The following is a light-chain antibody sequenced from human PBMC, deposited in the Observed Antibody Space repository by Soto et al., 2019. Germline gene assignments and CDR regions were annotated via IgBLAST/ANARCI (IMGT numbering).Light chain of an antibody. V-gene: IGKV3-15*01. J-gene: IGKJ2*01. CDR3: QQYNKWPPYT. CDR2: GAS. Sequence: EIVLTQSPGTLSLSPGERATLSCRASQSVSSSFLTWYQQKPGHPPRLLIYGASTRATGVPARFSGSGSGKEFTLTISSLQSEDFAVYFCQQYNKWPPYTFGQGTKLEIK. CDR1: QSVSSS.